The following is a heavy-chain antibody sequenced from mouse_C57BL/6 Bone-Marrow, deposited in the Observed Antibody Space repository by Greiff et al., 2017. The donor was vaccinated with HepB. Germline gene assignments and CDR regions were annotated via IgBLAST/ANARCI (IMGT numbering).Heavy chain of an antibody. Sequence: EVQRVESGGGLVKPGGSLKLSCAASGFTFSDYGMHWVRQAPEKGLEWVAYISSGSSTIYYADTVKGRFTMSRDNAKNTLFLQMTSLRSEDTAMYYCARRWYYGSSSYWYFDVWGTGTTVTVSS. V-gene: IGHV5-17*01. CDR2: ISSGSSTI. D-gene: IGHD1-1*01. CDR3: ARRWYYGSSSYWYFDV. CDR1: GFTFSDYG. J-gene: IGHJ1*03.